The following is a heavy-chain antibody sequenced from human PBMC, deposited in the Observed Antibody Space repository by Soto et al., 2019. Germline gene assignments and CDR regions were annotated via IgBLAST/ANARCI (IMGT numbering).Heavy chain of an antibody. J-gene: IGHJ6*03. CDR3: ASGYDFWSGGAYMDV. D-gene: IGHD3-3*01. CDR1: GYTFTSYA. CDR2: INAGNGNT. V-gene: IGHV1-3*01. Sequence: QVQLVQSGAEVKKPGASVKVSCKTSGYTFTSYAMHWVRQAPGQRLEWMGWINAGNGNTKYSQKFQGRVTITRDTSASTAYMELSSLRSEDTAVYYCASGYDFWSGGAYMDVWGKGTTVTVSS.